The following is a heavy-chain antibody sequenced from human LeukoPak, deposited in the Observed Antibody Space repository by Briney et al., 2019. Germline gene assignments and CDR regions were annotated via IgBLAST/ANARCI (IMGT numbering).Heavy chain of an antibody. J-gene: IGHJ4*02. CDR3: ARSAAGKRPYYFDY. CDR2: IYYSGST. V-gene: IGHV4-59*01. D-gene: IGHD4-23*01. Sequence: SETLSLTCTVSGGSISSYYWSWIRQLPGKGLEWIGYIYYSGSTNYNPSLKSRVTISVDTSKNQFSLKLSSVTAADTAVYYCARSAAGKRPYYFDYWGQGTLVTVSA. CDR1: GGSISSYY.